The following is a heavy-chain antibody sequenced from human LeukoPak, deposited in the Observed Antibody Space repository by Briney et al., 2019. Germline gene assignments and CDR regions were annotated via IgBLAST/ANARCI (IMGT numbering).Heavy chain of an antibody. Sequence: GASVKVSCKASGYTFTSYGISWVRQAPGQGLEWMGWISAYNGNTNYARKLQGRVTMTTDTSTSTAYMELRSLRSDDTAVYYCARAKYYDILTGYLSPVDYWGQGTLVTVSS. D-gene: IGHD3-9*01. V-gene: IGHV1-18*01. CDR3: ARAKYYDILTGYLSPVDY. CDR2: ISAYNGNT. CDR1: GYTFTSYG. J-gene: IGHJ4*02.